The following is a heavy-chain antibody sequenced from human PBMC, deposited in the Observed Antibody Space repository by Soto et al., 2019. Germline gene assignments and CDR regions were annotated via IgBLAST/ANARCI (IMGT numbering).Heavy chain of an antibody. J-gene: IGHJ4*02. CDR3: ARDYYGSGRRFEY. V-gene: IGHV4-4*07. D-gene: IGHD3-10*01. CDR2: IYTSGTT. Sequence: SETLSLTCSVSGGSISNYYWTWIRQPAGKGLEWIGRIYTSGTTNYNPSLKSRLTMSVDTSKNQFSLNLSSVTGADTAMYYCARDYYGSGRRFEYWGQGILVTVSS. CDR1: GGSISNYY.